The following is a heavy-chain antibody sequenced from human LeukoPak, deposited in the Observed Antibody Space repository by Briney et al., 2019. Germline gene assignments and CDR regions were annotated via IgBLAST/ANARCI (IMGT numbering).Heavy chain of an antibody. D-gene: IGHD6-13*01. CDR1: GFIFDDYT. Sequence: GGSLRLSCATSGFIFDDYTMHWVRQAPGKGLEWVSLISWNGPTTYYADSVKGRFTISRDNTNNSLYLHLTSLRNDDTALYYCAKDERRIAATGSWGFDHWGQGTLVTVSS. CDR2: ISWNGPTT. J-gene: IGHJ4*02. V-gene: IGHV3-43*01. CDR3: AKDERRIAATGSWGFDH.